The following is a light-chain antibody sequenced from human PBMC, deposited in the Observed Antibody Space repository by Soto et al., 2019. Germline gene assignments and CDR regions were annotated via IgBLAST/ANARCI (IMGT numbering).Light chain of an antibody. CDR3: SSYKISYTLV. CDR2: DVS. J-gene: IGLJ2*01. V-gene: IGLV2-14*01. Sequence: QSALTQPASVSGSPGQSITISCTGADSDVGGYDYVSWYQQHPGKAPKLIIYDVSHRPSGISNRFSGSKSGKTASLTISGLQAEDEADYYCSSYKISYTLVFGGGTKLTVL. CDR1: DSDVGGYDY.